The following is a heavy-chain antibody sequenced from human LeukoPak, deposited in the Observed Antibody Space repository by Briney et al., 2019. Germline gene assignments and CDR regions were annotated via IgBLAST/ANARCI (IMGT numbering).Heavy chain of an antibody. Sequence: SETLSLTCTVSGGSISSSSYYWGWIRQPPGKGLEWIGSIYYSGSTYYNPSLKSRVTISVDTSKNQFSLRLSSVTAADTAVYYCARAGGIGRHWGQGTLVTVSS. CDR1: GGSISSSSYY. V-gene: IGHV4-39*07. CDR3: ARAGGIGRH. J-gene: IGHJ4*02. CDR2: IYYSGST. D-gene: IGHD3-16*01.